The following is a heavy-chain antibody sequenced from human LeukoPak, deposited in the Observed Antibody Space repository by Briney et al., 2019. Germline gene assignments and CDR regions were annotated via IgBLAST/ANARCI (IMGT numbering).Heavy chain of an antibody. V-gene: IGHV3-74*01. D-gene: IGHD6-13*01. CDR2: IKSDGSST. J-gene: IGHJ4*02. CDR1: GFTFSNYW. CDR3: ARGGDSSNWYPGYFDY. Sequence: GGSVRLSCAASGFTFSNYWMHWVRQAPGKGPVWVSRIKSDGSSTRFADSVQGRFTISSDNGKNTLYLQMNSLRAEDTAVYYCARGGDSSNWYPGYFDYWGQGAVVTVSS.